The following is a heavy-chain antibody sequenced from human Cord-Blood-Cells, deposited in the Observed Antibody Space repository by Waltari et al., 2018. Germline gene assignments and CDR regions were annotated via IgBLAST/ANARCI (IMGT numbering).Heavy chain of an antibody. D-gene: IGHD1-26*01. CDR2: INHSGST. CDR1: GGSFSGYS. J-gene: IGHJ4*02. V-gene: IGHV4-34*01. CDR3: AREPVRMGDY. Sequence: QVQLQQWGAGLLKPSETLSLTCPVYGGSFSGYSWSWIRQPPGKGLEWIGEINHSGSTNYNPSLKSRVTISVDTSKNQFSLKLSSVTAADTAVYYCAREPVRMGDYWGQGTLVTVSS.